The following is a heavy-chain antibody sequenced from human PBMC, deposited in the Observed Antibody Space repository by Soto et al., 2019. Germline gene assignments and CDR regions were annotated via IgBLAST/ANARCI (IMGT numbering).Heavy chain of an antibody. Sequence: PGGSLRLSCAASGFTFSSYAMSWVRQAPGKGLEWVSAISGSGGSTYYADSVKGRFTISRDNSKNTLYLQMNSLRAEDTAVYYCAKAVYYYDSSGYYLAYWGQGTLVTVSS. D-gene: IGHD3-22*01. J-gene: IGHJ4*02. CDR1: GFTFSSYA. V-gene: IGHV3-23*01. CDR2: ISGSGGST. CDR3: AKAVYYYDSSGYYLAY.